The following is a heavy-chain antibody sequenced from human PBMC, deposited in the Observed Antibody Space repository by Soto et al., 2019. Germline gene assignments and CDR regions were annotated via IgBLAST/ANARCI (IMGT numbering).Heavy chain of an antibody. J-gene: IGHJ5*02. Sequence: PSETLSLTCTVSGGSISSYYWSWIRQPPGKGLEWIGYIYYSGSTNYNPSLKSRVTISVDTSKNQFSLKLSSVTAADTAVYYCARVQWLVRSSNWFDPWGQGTLVTVSS. CDR2: IYYSGST. CDR3: ARVQWLVRSSNWFDP. V-gene: IGHV4-59*01. CDR1: GGSISSYY. D-gene: IGHD6-19*01.